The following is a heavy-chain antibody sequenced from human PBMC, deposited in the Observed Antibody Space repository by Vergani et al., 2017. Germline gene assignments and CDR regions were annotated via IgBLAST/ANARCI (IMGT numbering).Heavy chain of an antibody. J-gene: IGHJ5*02. CDR1: GYSISSGYY. D-gene: IGHD3-22*01. CDR3: AREAGDYDSSGSGTDWFDP. Sequence: QVQLQESGPGLVKPSETLSLTCAVSGYSISSGYYWGWIRQPPGKGLEWIGSIYYSGSTNYNPSLKSRVTMSVDTSKNQFSLKLSSVTAADTAVYYCAREAGDYDSSGSGTDWFDPWGQGTLVTVSS. V-gene: IGHV4-38-2*02. CDR2: IYYSGST.